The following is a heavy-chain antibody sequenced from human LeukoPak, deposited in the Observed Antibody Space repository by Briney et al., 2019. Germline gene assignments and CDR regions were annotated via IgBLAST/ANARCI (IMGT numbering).Heavy chain of an antibody. Sequence: PGGSLRLPCAASGFTFRNYGMHWVRQAPGVGLEWVAFINDGSNKHYADSVEGRFTISRDNSKNTLFLQMNSLRPEDTAVYYCARDLSHRYYHRTGYAFDYWGQGTLVTVSS. CDR1: GFTFRNYG. V-gene: IGHV3-30*02. CDR3: ARDLSHRYYHRTGYAFDY. J-gene: IGHJ4*02. D-gene: IGHD3-22*01. CDR2: INDGSNK.